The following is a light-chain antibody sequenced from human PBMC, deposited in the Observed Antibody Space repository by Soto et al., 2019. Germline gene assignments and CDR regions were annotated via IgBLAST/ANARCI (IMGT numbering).Light chain of an antibody. CDR2: RAS. Sequence: DIQMTQSPSTLSASIGDRVTITCRASQTIGDWLAWYQQKPGKAPKLLIYRASNLESGVPSRFSGSGSATEFTLTISSLQPDDFATNYCQQYNGYSRAFGQGTKVEIK. J-gene: IGKJ1*01. CDR1: QTIGDW. CDR3: QQYNGYSRA. V-gene: IGKV1-5*03.